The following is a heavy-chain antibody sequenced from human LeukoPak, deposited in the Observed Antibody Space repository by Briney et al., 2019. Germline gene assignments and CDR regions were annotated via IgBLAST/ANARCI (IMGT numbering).Heavy chain of an antibody. J-gene: IGHJ6*01. D-gene: IGHD1-26*01. Sequence: GGALRLSCAASGFSVRSNYISWVRRTPGKGLEWVSGISGSGDNTLYADSVKGRFTISRDNSKNTLYLEMNSLRAEDTAIYYCAKMKGHPLPKYYMDVWGQGTTVTVSS. CDR1: GFSVRSNY. V-gene: IGHV3-23*01. CDR3: AKMKGHPLPKYYMDV. CDR2: ISGSGDNT.